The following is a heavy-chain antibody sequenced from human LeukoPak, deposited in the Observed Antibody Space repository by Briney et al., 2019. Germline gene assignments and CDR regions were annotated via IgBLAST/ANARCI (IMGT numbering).Heavy chain of an antibody. CDR2: IYYSGST. J-gene: IGHJ4*02. V-gene: IGHV4-39*01. Sequence: SETQSLTCTVSGGSISSSSYYWGWIRQPPGKGLEWIGSIYYSGSTYYNPSLKSRVTISVDTSKNQFSLKLSSVTAADTAVYYCAVTTVTISEWGQGTLVTVSS. CDR3: AVTTVTISE. CDR1: GGSISSSSYY. D-gene: IGHD4-17*01.